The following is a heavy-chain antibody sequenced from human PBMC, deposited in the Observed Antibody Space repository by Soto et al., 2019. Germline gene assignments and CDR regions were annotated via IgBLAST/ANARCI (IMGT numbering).Heavy chain of an antibody. J-gene: IGHJ6*03. V-gene: IGHV3-9*01. D-gene: IGHD3-16*01. CDR3: AKDQGFFGGGSMDV. Sequence: EVQLVESGGGLVQPGRSLRLSCAASGFTFDDYAMHWVRQAPGKGLEWVSGISWNSGSIGYADSVKGRFTISRDNAKNSLYLQMNSLSAEDTALYYCAKDQGFFGGGSMDVWGKGTTVTVSS. CDR1: GFTFDDYA. CDR2: ISWNSGSI.